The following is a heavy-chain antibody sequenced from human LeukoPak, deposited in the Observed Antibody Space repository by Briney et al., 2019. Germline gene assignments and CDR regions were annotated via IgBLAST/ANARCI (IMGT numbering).Heavy chain of an antibody. V-gene: IGHV1-2*02. CDR3: AREKTLIVGATTDAFDI. D-gene: IGHD1-26*01. J-gene: IGHJ3*02. Sequence: ASVKVSCKASGYTFTGYYMHWVRQAPGQGLEWMGWIKPNSGGTNYAQKFQGRVTMTRDTSISTAYMELSRLRSDDTAVYYCAREKTLIVGATTDAFDIWGQGTMVTVSS. CDR2: IKPNSGGT. CDR1: GYTFTGYY.